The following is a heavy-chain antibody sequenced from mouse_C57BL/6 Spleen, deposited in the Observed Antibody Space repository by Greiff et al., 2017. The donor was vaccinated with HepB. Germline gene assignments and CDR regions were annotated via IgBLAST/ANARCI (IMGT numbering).Heavy chain of an antibody. CDR2: INPSTGGT. CDR3: AHYDYDVGFAY. D-gene: IGHD2-4*01. CDR1: GYSFTGYY. Sequence: EVQLQESGPELVKPGASVKISCKASGYSFTGYYMNWVKQSPEKSLEWIGEINPSTGGTTYNQKFKAKATLTVDKSSSTAYMQLKSLTSEDSAVYYCAHYDYDVGFAYWGQGTLVTVSA. J-gene: IGHJ3*01. V-gene: IGHV1-42*01.